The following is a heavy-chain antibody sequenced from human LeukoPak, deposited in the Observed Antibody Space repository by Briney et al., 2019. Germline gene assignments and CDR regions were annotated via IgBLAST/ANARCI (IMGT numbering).Heavy chain of an antibody. CDR1: GYSISSGYY. CDR3: ASWVVIAEIDY. Sequence: ASETLSLTCAVSGYSISSGYYWGWIRQPPAKGLEWIGSIYHSGSTYYNPSLKSRVTISVDTSKNQFSLKLSSVTAADTAVYYCASWVVIAEIDYWGQGTLVTVYS. V-gene: IGHV4-38-2*01. CDR2: IYHSGST. D-gene: IGHD2-21*01. J-gene: IGHJ4*02.